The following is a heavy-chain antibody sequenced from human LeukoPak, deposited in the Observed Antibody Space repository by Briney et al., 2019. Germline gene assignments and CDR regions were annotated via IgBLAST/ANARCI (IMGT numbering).Heavy chain of an antibody. CDR1: GFTFSSYS. Sequence: GGSLRLSCAASGFTFSSYSMNWVRQAPGKGLEWVSSISSSSSYIYYADSVKGRFTISRDNAKNSLYLQMNSLRAEDTTVYYCARENTIFGVQGNFGLIDYWGQGTLVTVSS. D-gene: IGHD3-3*01. CDR3: ARENTIFGVQGNFGLIDY. CDR2: ISSSSSYI. J-gene: IGHJ4*02. V-gene: IGHV3-21*01.